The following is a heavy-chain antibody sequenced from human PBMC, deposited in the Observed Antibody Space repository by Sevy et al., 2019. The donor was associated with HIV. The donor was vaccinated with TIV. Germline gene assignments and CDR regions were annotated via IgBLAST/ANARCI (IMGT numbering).Heavy chain of an antibody. D-gene: IGHD3-22*01. V-gene: IGHV1-24*01. J-gene: IGHJ4*02. CDR3: ATMEYFYDSSAYLXGDX. CDR1: GYTLTELS. CDR2: FDPEDGET. Sequence: ASVKVSCKVSGYTLTELSMHWVRQAPGKGLEWMGGFDPEDGETIYAQKFQGRVTMTEDTSTDTAYMELSSLRSEDTAVYYCATMEYFYDSSAYLXGDXWXQGTLVTVSS.